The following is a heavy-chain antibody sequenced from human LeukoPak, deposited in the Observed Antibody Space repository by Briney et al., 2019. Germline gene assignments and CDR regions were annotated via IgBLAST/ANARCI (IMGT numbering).Heavy chain of an antibody. D-gene: IGHD3-10*01. CDR1: ELTFSAYS. Sequence: PGGSLNFPGEALELTFSAYSWTGFGRPPGRGLDWSSSISSSSSYIYYADSVKGRFTISRDNAKNSLYLQMNSLRAEDTAVYYCARYGSGSYYFDYWGQGTLVTVSS. CDR2: ISSSSSYI. J-gene: IGHJ4*02. V-gene: IGHV3-21*01. CDR3: ARYGSGSYYFDY.